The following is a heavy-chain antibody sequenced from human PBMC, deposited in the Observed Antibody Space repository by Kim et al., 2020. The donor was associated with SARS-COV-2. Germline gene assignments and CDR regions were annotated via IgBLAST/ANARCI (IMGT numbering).Heavy chain of an antibody. CDR3: AKSDYGNSMDV. CDR2: IFSDGTTT. J-gene: IGHJ6*02. CDR1: GFSFSTYS. Sequence: GGSLRLSCAASGFSFSTYSMHWVRQAPGKGLVWVSRIFSDGTTTSYADSVKGRFTISRDNAKNTLYLRMNSLTAEDTAVYYCAKSDYGNSMDVWGQGTTVTVSS. V-gene: IGHV3-74*01. D-gene: IGHD4-17*01.